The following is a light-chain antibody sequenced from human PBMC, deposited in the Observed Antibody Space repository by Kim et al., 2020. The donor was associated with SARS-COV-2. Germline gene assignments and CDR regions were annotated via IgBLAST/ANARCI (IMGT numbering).Light chain of an antibody. CDR2: EVT. J-gene: IGLJ1*01. CDR1: SSDIGSYNF. Sequence: QSALTQPPSASGSAGQSVTISCTGASSDIGSYNFVSWYQQLPGKAPKLMIYEVTKRPSGVPDRFSGSKSGNTASLTVSGLQADDEADYYCSSYAGSNNLVFGTGTKVTVL. CDR3: SSYAGSNNLV. V-gene: IGLV2-8*01.